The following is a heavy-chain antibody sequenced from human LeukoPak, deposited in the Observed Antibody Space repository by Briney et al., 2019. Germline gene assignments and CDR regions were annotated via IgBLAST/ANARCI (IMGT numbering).Heavy chain of an antibody. J-gene: IGHJ4*02. CDR1: GFTFSTYT. CDR2: INSISTYI. CDR3: AREGQTFDY. Sequence: GGSLRLSCAASGFTFSTYTMNWVRQAPGDGLEWVSSINSISTYISYADSVKGRFTISRDNAENSLYLQMNTLRAEDTAVYYCAREGQTFDYWGQGTLVTVSS. V-gene: IGHV3-21*01.